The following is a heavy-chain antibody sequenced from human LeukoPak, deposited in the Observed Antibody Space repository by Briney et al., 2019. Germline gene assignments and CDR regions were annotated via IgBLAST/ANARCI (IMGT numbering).Heavy chain of an antibody. CDR1: GFTFNRYG. J-gene: IGHJ4*02. D-gene: IGHD1-26*01. V-gene: IGHV3-33*01. CDR3: ARNREVGATFEYYFDY. CDR2: IWSDGNNK. Sequence: PGGSLRLSCAASGFTFNRYGMHWVRQAPGKGLEWVAVIWSDGNNKYYADSVKGRFTISRDNSKNTLFLQMNSLRAEDTAVYYCARNREVGATFEYYFDYWGQGTLVTVSS.